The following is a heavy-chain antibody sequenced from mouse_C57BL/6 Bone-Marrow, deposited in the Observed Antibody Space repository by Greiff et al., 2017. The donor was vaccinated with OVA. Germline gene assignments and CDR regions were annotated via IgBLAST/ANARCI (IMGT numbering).Heavy chain of an antibody. J-gene: IGHJ1*03. V-gene: IGHV1-4*01. CDR1: GYTFTSYT. Sequence: QVQLKESGAELARPGASVKMSCKASGYTFTSYTMHWVKQRPGQGLEWIGYINPSSGYTKYTQKFKDKGTLTADKCSNTAYMQLSSLTSEDSAVYYCARRASYWYFDVGGTGTTVTVSS. CDR3: ARRASYWYFDV. D-gene: IGHD3-1*01. CDR2: INPSSGYT.